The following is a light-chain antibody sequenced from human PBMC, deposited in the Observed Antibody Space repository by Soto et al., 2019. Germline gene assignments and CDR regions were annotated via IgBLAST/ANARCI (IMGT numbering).Light chain of an antibody. V-gene: IGKV3-20*01. CDR1: QIVSTNY. CDR3: QQYGSSET. J-gene: IGKJ2*01. Sequence: EIVLTQSPGTLSLSPGERATLSCRTSQIVSTNYLAWYQQKPGQAPRLLIYGASNRATGIPDRFSGSGSGTDFTLTINGLEPEDFAVYYCQQYGSSETFGQGTKLEIK. CDR2: GAS.